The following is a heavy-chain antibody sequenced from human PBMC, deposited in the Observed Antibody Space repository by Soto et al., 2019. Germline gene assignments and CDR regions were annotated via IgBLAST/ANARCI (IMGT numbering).Heavy chain of an antibody. D-gene: IGHD3-10*01. J-gene: IGHJ6*02. CDR1: GGSISSYY. Sequence: QVQLQESGPGLVKPSETLSLSCTVSGGSISSYYWSWIRQPPGKGMEWIGYVHHSWGSTYNPSLPSRVAISLDTSKSQFSLKLPSVTATDTAVYYCARQGFGALHGLVDGWGQGTTVTVSS. V-gene: IGHV4-59*08. CDR3: ARQGFGALHGLVDG. CDR2: VHHSWGS.